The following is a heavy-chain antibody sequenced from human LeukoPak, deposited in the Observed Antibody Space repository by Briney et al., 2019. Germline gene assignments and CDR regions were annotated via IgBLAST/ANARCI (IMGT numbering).Heavy chain of an antibody. J-gene: IGHJ4*02. V-gene: IGHV3-23*01. CDR2: ISGRGLST. Sequence: GGSLRLSCATSGFTFSSYAMSWVRQAPGKGLEWVSAISGRGLSTYYADSVKGRFPISRDNSKNTQYLQMNGLRAEDTAVYYCAKDWGSTDLYYFDSWGQGTLVTVSS. CDR3: AKDWGSTDLYYFDS. D-gene: IGHD3-16*01. CDR1: GFTFSSYA.